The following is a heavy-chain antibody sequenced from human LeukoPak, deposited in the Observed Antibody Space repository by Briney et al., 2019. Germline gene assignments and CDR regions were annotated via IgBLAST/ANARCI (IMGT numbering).Heavy chain of an antibody. J-gene: IGHJ4*02. Sequence: GGSLRLSCAASGFTFSTYSMNWVRQAPGKGLEWVSSISSSSSYIYYADSVKGRFTISRDNAKNSLFLQMNSLRAEDTAVYYCARDSFLLLDYWGQGILVTVSS. V-gene: IGHV3-21*01. D-gene: IGHD3-10*01. CDR2: ISSSSSYI. CDR3: ARDSFLLLDY. CDR1: GFTFSTYS.